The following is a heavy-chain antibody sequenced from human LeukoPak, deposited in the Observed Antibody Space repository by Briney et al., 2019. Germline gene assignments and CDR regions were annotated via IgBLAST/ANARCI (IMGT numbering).Heavy chain of an antibody. J-gene: IGHJ4*02. V-gene: IGHV3-21*01. Sequence: GGSLRLSCAASGFTFSSYSMNWVRQAPGKGLEWVSSISTSSSNIYYADSVKGRFTMSRDNAKNSLYLQLNSLRAEGTAVYYCARVGLSYYFDYWGQGTQVTVSA. CDR1: GFTFSSYS. CDR3: ARVGLSYYFDY. D-gene: IGHD3-16*02. CDR2: ISTSSSNI.